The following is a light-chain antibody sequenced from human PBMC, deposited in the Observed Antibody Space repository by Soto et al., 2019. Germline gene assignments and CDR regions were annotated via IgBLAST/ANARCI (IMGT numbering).Light chain of an antibody. CDR1: QGIGNN. J-gene: IGKJ1*01. Sequence: IRLTQSPSFLSASVCDRVTITCRASQGIGNNLAWYQGKPGKAPKLLIYTVSTLQSGVPSRFSGSGSGTEFSLTISSLQAEDFATYYCQQLNNYPITFGQGTKVDIK. CDR2: TVS. CDR3: QQLNNYPIT. V-gene: IGKV1-9*01.